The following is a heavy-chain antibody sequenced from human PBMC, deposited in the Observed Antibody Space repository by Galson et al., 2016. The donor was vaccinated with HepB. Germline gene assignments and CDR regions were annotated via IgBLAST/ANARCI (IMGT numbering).Heavy chain of an antibody. J-gene: IGHJ4*02. CDR1: GDSIDSTSHY. D-gene: IGHD2-21*01. CDR3: ARDRGWGSVKYFDY. V-gene: IGHV4-61*02. Sequence: TLSLTCTVSGDSIDSTSHYWSWLRQPAGKGLEWIGRVFATGSTSFNPSLKSRVTLSVDTSQNHFSLTLSAVTAADTAVYYCARDRGWGSVKYFDYWGQGILVTMSS. CDR2: VFATGST.